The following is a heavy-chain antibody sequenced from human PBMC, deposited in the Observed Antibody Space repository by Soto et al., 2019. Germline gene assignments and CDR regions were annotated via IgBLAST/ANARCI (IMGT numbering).Heavy chain of an antibody. CDR3: ARDRVGRGVPAAKPNWFDP. D-gene: IGHD2-2*01. CDR2: IIPILGIA. V-gene: IGHV1-69*04. Sequence: SVKVSCKASGGTFSSYTISWVRQAPGQGLEWMGRIIPILGIANYAQKFQGRVTITADKSTSTAYMELSSLRSEDTAVYYCARDRVGRGVPAAKPNWFDPWGQGTLVTVSS. J-gene: IGHJ5*02. CDR1: GGTFSSYT.